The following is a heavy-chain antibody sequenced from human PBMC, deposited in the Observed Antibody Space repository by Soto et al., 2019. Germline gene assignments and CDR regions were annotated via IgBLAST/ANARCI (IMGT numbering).Heavy chain of an antibody. CDR3: ALPYYTNGWYYFDY. Sequence: QVQLVESGGGVVQPGTSLRLSCAASGFTFRSYGIHWVRQAPGKGLQWVALISYDGSDKSYADSVEGRFTISRDNSRNTLYLQMNSLRAEDTAVYFCALPYYTNGWYYFDYWGQGTLVTVSS. CDR1: GFTFRSYG. V-gene: IGHV3-30*03. D-gene: IGHD6-19*01. J-gene: IGHJ4*02. CDR2: ISYDGSDK.